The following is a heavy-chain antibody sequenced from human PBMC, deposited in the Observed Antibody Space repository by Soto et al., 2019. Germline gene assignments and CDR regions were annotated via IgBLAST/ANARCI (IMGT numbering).Heavy chain of an antibody. Sequence: QVRLQQWGAGLLKPSETLPLTCAVYGGSFSDYYWSWIRQPPGKGLEWIGEINHSGSTNYNPSLKSRVTISVDTSKNQCSLKLNSVTAADTAVYYCAREVPSRYFDLCGRGTPVTVSS. CDR3: AREVPSRYFDL. CDR1: GGSFSDYY. V-gene: IGHV4-34*01. CDR2: INHSGST. J-gene: IGHJ2*01. D-gene: IGHD3-10*01.